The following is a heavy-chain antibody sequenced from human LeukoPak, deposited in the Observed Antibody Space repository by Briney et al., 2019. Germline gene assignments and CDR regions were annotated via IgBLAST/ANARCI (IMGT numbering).Heavy chain of an antibody. CDR1: GGSISSGGYS. V-gene: IGHV4-30-2*01. CDR2: IYHSGST. CDR3: ARGGGGDDYDFWSGYFSPPRYNWFDP. D-gene: IGHD3-3*01. Sequence: PSETLSLTCAVSGGSISSGGYSWSWIRQPPGKGLEWIGYIYHSGSTYYNPSLKSRVTISVDTSKNQFSLKLSSVTAADTAVYYCARGGGGDDYDFWSGYFSPPRYNWFDPWGQGTLVTVSS. J-gene: IGHJ5*02.